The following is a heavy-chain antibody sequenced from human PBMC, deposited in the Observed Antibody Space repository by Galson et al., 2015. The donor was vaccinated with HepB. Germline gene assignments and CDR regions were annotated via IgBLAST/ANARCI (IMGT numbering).Heavy chain of an antibody. J-gene: IGHJ4*02. D-gene: IGHD3-22*01. CDR1: RGSLTSGGYY. CDR3: ARGLSSGVWFDY. Sequence: TLSLTCTVSRGSLTSGGYYWSWIRQRPGKGLEWIGHVFHTGNTYYNPSLKSRLTISVDTSKNDFTLTLGSVTAADTAMYYCARGLSSGVWFDYWGQGTVVTVSS. CDR2: VFHTGNT. V-gene: IGHV4-31*03.